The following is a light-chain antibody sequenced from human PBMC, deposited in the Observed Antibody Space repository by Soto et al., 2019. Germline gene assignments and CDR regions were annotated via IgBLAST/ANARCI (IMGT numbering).Light chain of an antibody. Sequence: EIVLTQSPATLSLSPGERATLSCRARQSVSSYLAWYQQKPGQAHRLLIYDASNRATGIPARFSGSGSGTDFTSTISSLEPEDFAVYYCQQRSNLPGTFGQGTKLEIK. V-gene: IGKV3-11*01. CDR2: DAS. CDR1: QSVSSY. J-gene: IGKJ2*01. CDR3: QQRSNLPGT.